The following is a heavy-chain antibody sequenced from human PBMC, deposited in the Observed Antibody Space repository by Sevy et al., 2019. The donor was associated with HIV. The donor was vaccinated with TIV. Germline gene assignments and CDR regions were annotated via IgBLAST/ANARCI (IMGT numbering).Heavy chain of an antibody. J-gene: IGHJ4*02. D-gene: IGHD6-6*01. V-gene: IGHV1-2*02. CDR2: INPNSGGT. Sequence: ASVKVARKASGYTFTGYYMHWVRQAPGQGLEWMGWINPNSGGTNYAQKFQGRVTMTRDTSISTAYMELSRLRSDDTAVYYCAQTLDRRLVPDYWGQGTLVTVSS. CDR1: GYTFTGYY. CDR3: AQTLDRRLVPDY.